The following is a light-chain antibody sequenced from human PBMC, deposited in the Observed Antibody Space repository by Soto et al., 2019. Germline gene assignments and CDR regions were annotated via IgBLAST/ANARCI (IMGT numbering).Light chain of an antibody. CDR3: QQYGTSPWT. V-gene: IGKV3-20*01. CDR1: QSISSSY. Sequence: EIVLTQSPGTLSLSPGERATLSCRASQSISSSYLAWYQQKPGQAPRLRIYGASSRAVGIPDNFSGSGSGTDFTLTISRLEPEDFAVYYCQQYGTSPWTFGQGTKVEIK. CDR2: GAS. J-gene: IGKJ1*01.